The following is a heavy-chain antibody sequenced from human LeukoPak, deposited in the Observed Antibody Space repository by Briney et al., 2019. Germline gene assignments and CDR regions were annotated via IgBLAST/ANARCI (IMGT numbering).Heavy chain of an antibody. D-gene: IGHD2-21*01. J-gene: IGHJ4*02. CDR2: ISTTGTTI. CDR3: ARVWQDYSGVDY. V-gene: IGHV3-48*02. CDR1: GFTFSAYH. Sequence: TGGSLRLSCAASGFTFSAYHINWVRQAPGKGLEWISYISTTGTTIHYADSVKGRLAISRDNAKSSLYLQMNSLRDEDTAVYYCARVWQDYSGVDYWGQGTLVTVSS.